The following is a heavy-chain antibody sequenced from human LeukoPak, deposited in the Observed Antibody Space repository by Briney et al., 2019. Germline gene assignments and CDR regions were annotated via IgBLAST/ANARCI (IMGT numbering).Heavy chain of an antibody. CDR1: GGSISSSGHY. D-gene: IGHD4-17*01. V-gene: IGHV4-39*07. Sequence: PSETLSPTCSVSGGSISSSGHYWGWIRQSPEKGLDWIGSIYSNGNTYYNPSVKSRVTISVDTSKNQFSLKLTSVTAAETAVYYCARSATVTTGYSDYWGQGALVTVSS. CDR2: IYSNGNT. J-gene: IGHJ4*02. CDR3: ARSATVTTGYSDY.